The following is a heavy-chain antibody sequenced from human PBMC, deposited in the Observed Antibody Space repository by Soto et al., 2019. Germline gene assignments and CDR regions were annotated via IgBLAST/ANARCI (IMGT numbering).Heavy chain of an antibody. CDR3: ARLSGYDFWSGYYPNTNNWFDP. D-gene: IGHD3-3*01. Sequence: PSETLSLTCTVSGGSSSSYYWSWIRQPPGKGLEWIGYIYYSGSTNYNPSLKSRVTISVDTSKNQFSLKLSSVTAADTAVYYCARLSGYDFWSGYYPNTNNWFDPWGQGTLVTVSS. V-gene: IGHV4-59*08. CDR2: IYYSGST. J-gene: IGHJ5*02. CDR1: GGSSSSYY.